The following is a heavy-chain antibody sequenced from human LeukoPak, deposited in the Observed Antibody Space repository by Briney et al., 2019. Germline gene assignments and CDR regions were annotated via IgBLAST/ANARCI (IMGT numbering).Heavy chain of an antibody. CDR1: GYTFTGYY. Sequence: ASVKVSCKASGYTFTGYYMHWVRQAPGQGLEWMGRINPNSGGTNYAQKFQGRVTMTRDTSISTAYMELSRLRSDDTAVYYCARAGIAADDYYYYYMDVWGKGTTVTVSS. D-gene: IGHD6-13*01. J-gene: IGHJ6*03. CDR2: INPNSGGT. CDR3: ARAGIAADDYYYYYMDV. V-gene: IGHV1-2*06.